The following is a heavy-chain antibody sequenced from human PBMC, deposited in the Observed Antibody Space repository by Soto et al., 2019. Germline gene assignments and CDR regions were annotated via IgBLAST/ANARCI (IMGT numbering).Heavy chain of an antibody. CDR3: AIDRDDYGMVDAFGV. J-gene: IGHJ3*01. CDR1: GFIFSDYA. Sequence: EMQLLESGGDLVQPGGSLKHSCAASGFIFSDYAMTWVRQAPGKGLEYISAISGSGVTTYYADSMKGRFTVSRDNSKNTLYRQRSSLRAEDTALYYCAIDRDDYGMVDAFGVWGQGTMVTVSP. V-gene: IGHV3-23*01. CDR2: ISGSGVTT. D-gene: IGHD5-12*01.